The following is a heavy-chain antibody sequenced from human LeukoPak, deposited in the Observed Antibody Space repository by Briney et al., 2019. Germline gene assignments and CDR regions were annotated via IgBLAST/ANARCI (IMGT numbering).Heavy chain of an antibody. CDR2: IIPISGTT. D-gene: IGHD1-26*01. Sequence: SVKVSCKAPGYTFTSYDINWVRQAPGQGLEWMGKIIPISGTTNYAQKFQGRVTFTADESTSTAYMELSSLRSEDTALYYCARKLRLGGNWFDPWGQGTLVTVSS. CDR1: GYTFTSYD. J-gene: IGHJ5*02. V-gene: IGHV1-69*13. CDR3: ARKLRLGGNWFDP.